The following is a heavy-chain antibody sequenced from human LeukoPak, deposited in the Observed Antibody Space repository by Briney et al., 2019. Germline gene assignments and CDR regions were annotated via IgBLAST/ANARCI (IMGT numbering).Heavy chain of an antibody. CDR3: ARRVWYYDRSAFDI. D-gene: IGHD3-22*01. CDR2: IYYGGST. V-gene: IGHV4-59*08. Sequence: SETLSLTCTVSGGSISSYDWSWIRQPPGKGLEWVGYIYYGGSTNYNPSLKSRVTISVDTSKNQFSLTLSCVTAADTAVYFCARRVWYYDRSAFDIWGQGTMVTVSS. CDR1: GGSISSYD. J-gene: IGHJ3*02.